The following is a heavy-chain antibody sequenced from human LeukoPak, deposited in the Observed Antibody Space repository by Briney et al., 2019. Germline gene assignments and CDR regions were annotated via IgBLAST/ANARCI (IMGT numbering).Heavy chain of an antibody. V-gene: IGHV3-9*01. D-gene: IGHD6-13*01. Sequence: GGSLRLSCAASGFTFSSYSMNWVRQAPGKGLEWVSGISWNSGSIGYADSVKGRFTISRDNAKNSLYLQMNSLRAEDTALYYCAKDNKVRGSWYYGWFDPWGQGTLVTVSS. CDR3: AKDNKVRGSWYYGWFDP. J-gene: IGHJ5*02. CDR1: GFTFSSYS. CDR2: ISWNSGSI.